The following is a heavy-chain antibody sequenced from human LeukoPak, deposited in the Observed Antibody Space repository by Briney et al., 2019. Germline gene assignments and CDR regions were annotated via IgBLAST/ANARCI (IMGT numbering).Heavy chain of an antibody. Sequence: PGGSLRLSCAASGFTFDDYAMHWVRQAPGKGLEWVSGISWNSGSIGYADSVKGRFTISRDNAKNSLYLQMNSLRAEDTAVYYCARDPEYSSGWSLDYWGQRTLVTVSS. CDR2: ISWNSGSI. D-gene: IGHD6-19*01. J-gene: IGHJ4*02. CDR3: ARDPEYSSGWSLDY. V-gene: IGHV3-9*01. CDR1: GFTFDDYA.